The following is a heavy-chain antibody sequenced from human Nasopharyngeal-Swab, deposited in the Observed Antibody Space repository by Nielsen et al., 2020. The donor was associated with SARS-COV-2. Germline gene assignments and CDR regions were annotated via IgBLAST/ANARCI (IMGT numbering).Heavy chain of an antibody. D-gene: IGHD4-17*01. J-gene: IGHJ5*02. CDR2: IKQDGSEK. Sequence: GSLKISCAASGFTFISYWMSWVRQAPGKGLEWVANIKQDGSEKYYVDSVKGRFTISRDNAKNSLYLQMNSLRAEDTAVYYCARGGDYGDYWDWFDPWGQGTLVTVSS. CDR1: GFTFISYW. V-gene: IGHV3-7*01. CDR3: ARGGDYGDYWDWFDP.